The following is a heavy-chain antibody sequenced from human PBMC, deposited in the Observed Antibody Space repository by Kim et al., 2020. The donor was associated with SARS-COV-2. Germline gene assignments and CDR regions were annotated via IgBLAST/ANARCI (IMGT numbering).Heavy chain of an antibody. J-gene: IGHJ4*02. CDR1: GYTFTSYG. CDR3: ARVAPNDYRDYVDY. CDR2: ISAYNGNT. D-gene: IGHD4-17*01. V-gene: IGHV1-18*01. Sequence: ASVKVSCKTSGYTFTSYGISWVRQAPGQGLEWMGWISAYNGNTNYAQKVYGRVTMTTDTSTGTVYMELRSLRSDDTAVYYCARVAPNDYRDYVDYWGQGT.